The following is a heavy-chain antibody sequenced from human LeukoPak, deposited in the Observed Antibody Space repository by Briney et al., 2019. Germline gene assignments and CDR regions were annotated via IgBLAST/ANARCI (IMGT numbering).Heavy chain of an antibody. CDR2: INPNSGGT. J-gene: IGHJ4*02. D-gene: IGHD5-12*01. CDR3: ARDEYSGYDSTFDY. CDR1: GNSLRDTS. V-gene: IGHV1-2*02. Sequence: GASVKVSCKVSGNSLRDTSIHWVRQAPGQGLEWMGWINPNSGGTNYAQKFQGRVTMTRDTSISTAYMELSRLRSDDTAVYYCARDEYSGYDSTFDYWGQGTLVTVSS.